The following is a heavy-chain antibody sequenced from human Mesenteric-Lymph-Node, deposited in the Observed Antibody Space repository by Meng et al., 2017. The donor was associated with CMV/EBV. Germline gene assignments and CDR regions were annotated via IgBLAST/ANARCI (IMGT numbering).Heavy chain of an antibody. V-gene: IGHV4-4*02. CDR3: ARGRGFPNWYFDL. D-gene: IGHD2-8*01. Sequence: CAVSGGYIISTNWWGWVRQPPGKGLEWIGEIYIGGSSNYNPSLKSRVTISIEKSKNEFSLKLTSVTAADTAVYYCARGRGFPNWYFDLWGRGTLVTVSS. CDR1: GGYIISTNW. J-gene: IGHJ2*01. CDR2: IYIGGSS.